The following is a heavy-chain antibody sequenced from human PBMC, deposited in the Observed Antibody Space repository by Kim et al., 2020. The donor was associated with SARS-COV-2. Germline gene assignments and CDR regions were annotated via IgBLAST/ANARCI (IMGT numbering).Heavy chain of an antibody. Sequence: SETLSLTCTVSGGSISSSSYYWGWIRQPPGKGLEWIGSIYYSGSTYYNPSLKSRVTISVDTSKNQFSLKLSSVTAADTAVYYCARHPRVREWLRFTNYWGQGTLVTVSS. CDR3: ARHPRVREWLRFTNY. V-gene: IGHV4-39*01. J-gene: IGHJ4*02. D-gene: IGHD5-12*01. CDR1: GGSISSSSYY. CDR2: IYYSGST.